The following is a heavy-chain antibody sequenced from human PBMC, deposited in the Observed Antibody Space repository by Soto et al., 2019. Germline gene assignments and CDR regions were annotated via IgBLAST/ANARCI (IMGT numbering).Heavy chain of an antibody. V-gene: IGHV3-23*01. CDR3: ARWSFLDY. CDR1: GFSFTSYA. Sequence: EVQLLESVGGLVRPGGSLRLSCAASGFSFTSYALSWVRQAPGKGLEWVSTISGSDGKTYYADSVKGRFSISRDTSKTTLYLQMNSLRVEDTAVYYCARWSFLDYWGQGTRVTVS. CDR2: ISGSDGKT. D-gene: IGHD1-26*01. J-gene: IGHJ4*02.